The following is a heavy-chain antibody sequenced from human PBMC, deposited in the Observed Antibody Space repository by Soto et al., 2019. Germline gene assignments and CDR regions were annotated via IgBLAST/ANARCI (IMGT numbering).Heavy chain of an antibody. CDR3: ASDSSGWSDY. Sequence: QVQLVESGGGLVKPGGSLRLSCAASGFTFSDYYMSWIRQAPGKGLEWVSYISSSSSYTNYADSVKGRFTISRDNAKNAQYLQMNSLRAEDTAVYYCASDSSGWSDYWGQGTLVTVSS. CDR1: GFTFSDYY. D-gene: IGHD6-19*01. J-gene: IGHJ4*02. CDR2: ISSSSSYT. V-gene: IGHV3-11*05.